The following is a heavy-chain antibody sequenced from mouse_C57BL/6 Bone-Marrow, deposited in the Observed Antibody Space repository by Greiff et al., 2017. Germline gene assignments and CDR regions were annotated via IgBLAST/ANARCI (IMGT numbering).Heavy chain of an antibody. CDR1: GFTFSSYA. D-gene: IGHD1-1*01. CDR3: ARDLITTVVA. Sequence: EVHLVESGGGLVKPGGSLKLSCAASGFTFSSYAMSWVRQTPEKRLEWVATISDGGSYTYYPDNVKGRFTISRDNAKNNLYLQMSHLKSEDTAMYYCARDLITTVVARGQGTLVTVSA. CDR2: ISDGGSYT. V-gene: IGHV5-4*01. J-gene: IGHJ3*01.